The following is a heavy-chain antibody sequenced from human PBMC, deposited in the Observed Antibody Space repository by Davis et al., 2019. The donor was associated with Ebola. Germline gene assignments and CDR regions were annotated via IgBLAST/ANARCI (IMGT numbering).Heavy chain of an antibody. CDR3: ARGWDGDYHFDY. V-gene: IGHV4-39*02. CDR2: VFSSRST. CDR1: GDSITSSRFY. D-gene: IGHD4-17*01. J-gene: IGHJ4*02. Sequence: SETLSLTCTVSGDSITSSRFYWAWIRQPPGKGLEWIGSVFSSRSTYYNPSLKSRVTISLGTSKKQFSLTLSSVTAADTAIYYCARGWDGDYHFDYWGQGVLVTVSS.